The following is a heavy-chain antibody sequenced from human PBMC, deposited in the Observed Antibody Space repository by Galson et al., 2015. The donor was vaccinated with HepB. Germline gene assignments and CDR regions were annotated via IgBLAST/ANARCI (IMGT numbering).Heavy chain of an antibody. V-gene: IGHV1-69*13. CDR1: GGTFSSYA. D-gene: IGHD2-2*01. Sequence: SVKVSCKASGGTFSSYAISWVRQAPGQGLEWMGGIIPIFGTAKYAQKFQGRVTITADESTSTAYMELSSLRSEDTAVYYCARGKSAYQLLRDYYYYYGMDVWGQGTTVTVSS. CDR2: IIPIFGTA. J-gene: IGHJ6*02. CDR3: ARGKSAYQLLRDYYYYYGMDV.